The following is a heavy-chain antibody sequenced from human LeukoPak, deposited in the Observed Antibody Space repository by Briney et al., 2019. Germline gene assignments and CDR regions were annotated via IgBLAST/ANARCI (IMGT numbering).Heavy chain of an antibody. J-gene: IGHJ6*02. V-gene: IGHV1-8*02. CDR1: GYTFTSYY. D-gene: IGHD3-9*01. CDR2: MNPNSGNT. CDR3: ARRQTDLRYFDWFDYYYGMDV. Sequence: GASVKVSCKASGYTFTSYYMHWVRQATGQGLEWMGWMNPNSGNTGYAQKFQGRVTMTRNTSISTAYMELSSLRSEDTAVYYCARRQTDLRYFDWFDYYYGMDVWGQGTTVTVSS.